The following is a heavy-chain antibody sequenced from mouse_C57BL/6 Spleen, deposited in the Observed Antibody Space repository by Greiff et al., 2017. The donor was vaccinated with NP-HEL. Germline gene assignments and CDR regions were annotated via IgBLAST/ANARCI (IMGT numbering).Heavy chain of an antibody. Sequence: QVQLQQPGAELVKPGASVKMSCKASGYTFTSYWITWVKQRPGQGLEWIGDIYPGSGSTNYNEKFKSKATLTVDTSSSTAYMQLSSLTSEDSAVYYCARGDSSAYVGYAMDYWGQGTSVTVSS. CDR1: GYTFTSYW. V-gene: IGHV1-55*01. CDR3: ARGDSSAYVGYAMDY. J-gene: IGHJ4*01. D-gene: IGHD3-2*02. CDR2: IYPGSGST.